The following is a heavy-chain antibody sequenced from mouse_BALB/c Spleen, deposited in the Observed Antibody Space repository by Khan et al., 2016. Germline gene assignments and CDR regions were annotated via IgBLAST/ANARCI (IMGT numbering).Heavy chain of an antibody. V-gene: IGHV3-6*02. Sequence: EVQLQESGPGLVKPSQSLSLTCSVTGYSITSGYYWNWIRQFPGNKLEWMGYISYDGSNNYNPSLKNRISITRDTSKKQFFLKLNSVTTEDTATYYCATYVNYEGFAYWGQGTLVTVSA. CDR2: ISYDGSN. CDR1: GYSITSGYY. D-gene: IGHD2-1*01. J-gene: IGHJ3*01. CDR3: ATYVNYEGFAY.